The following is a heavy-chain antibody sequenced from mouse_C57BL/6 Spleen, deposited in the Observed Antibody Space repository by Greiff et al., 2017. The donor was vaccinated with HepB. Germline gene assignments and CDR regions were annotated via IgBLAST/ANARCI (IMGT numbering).Heavy chain of an antibody. D-gene: IGHD1-1*01. V-gene: IGHV1-69*01. CDR2: IDPSDSYT. J-gene: IGHJ2*01. CDR3: ARSLATTVVATRYFDY. CDR1: GYTFTSYW. Sequence: VQLQQPGAELVMPGASVKLSCKASGYTFTSYWMHWVKQRPGQGLEWIGEIDPSDSYTNYNQKFKGKSTLTVDKSSSTAYMQLSSLTSEDSAVYYCARSLATTVVATRYFDYSGQGTTLTVSS.